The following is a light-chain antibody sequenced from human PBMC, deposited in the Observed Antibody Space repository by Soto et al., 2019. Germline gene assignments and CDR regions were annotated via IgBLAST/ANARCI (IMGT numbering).Light chain of an antibody. CDR3: QQYYSSLAIT. CDR2: DAS. J-gene: IGKJ5*01. CDR1: QSVSSSY. Sequence: EIVLTQSPGTLSLSPGETATLACRASQSVSSSYLAWYQQKPGQAPRLLIYDASSRATGIPDRFSGSGSGTDFTLTITSVQAEDVAVYYCQQYYSSLAITFGQGTRLEIK. V-gene: IGKV3-20*01.